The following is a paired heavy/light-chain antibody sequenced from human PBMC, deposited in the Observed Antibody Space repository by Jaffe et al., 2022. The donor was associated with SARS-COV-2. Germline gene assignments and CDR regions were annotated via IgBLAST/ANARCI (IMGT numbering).Light chain of an antibody. CDR1: SSDVGGYNY. CDR2: DVT. Sequence: QSALTQPRSVSGSPGQSVTISCTGTSSDVGGYNYVSWYQQYPGKAPKLMIYDVTKRPSGVPDRFSGSKSGNTASLTISGLQSEDEADYYCCSYAGSYAWVFGGGTKLTVL. CDR3: CSYAGSYAWV. V-gene: IGLV2-11*01. J-gene: IGLJ3*02.
Heavy chain of an antibody. CDR3: ARGGPVVIPSYAMDV. Sequence: QVQLVQPGPEVKKPGASVKVSCKASGYTFNNYGVSWVRQAPGQGLEWMGWINAYNGNTIYAQKFQGRLTTTTDTSMLTVYMELRNLRSDDTAVYYCARGGPVVIPSYAMDVWGQGTTVTVSS. CDR2: INAYNGNT. J-gene: IGHJ6*02. V-gene: IGHV1-18*01. D-gene: IGHD2-15*01. CDR1: GYTFNNYG.